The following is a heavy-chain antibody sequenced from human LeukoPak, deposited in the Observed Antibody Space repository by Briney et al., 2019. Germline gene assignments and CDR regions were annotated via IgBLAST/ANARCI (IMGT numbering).Heavy chain of an antibody. Sequence: PSETLSLTCAVYGGSFSGYCWSWIRQPPGKGLEWIGEINHSGSTNYNPSLKSRVTISVDTSKNQFSLKLSSVTAADTAVYYCARALLDRGAGDYYDSSGSPVVIDYWGQGTLVTVSS. V-gene: IGHV4-34*01. CDR2: INHSGST. J-gene: IGHJ4*02. D-gene: IGHD3-22*01. CDR3: ARALLDRGAGDYYDSSGSPVVIDY. CDR1: GGSFSGYC.